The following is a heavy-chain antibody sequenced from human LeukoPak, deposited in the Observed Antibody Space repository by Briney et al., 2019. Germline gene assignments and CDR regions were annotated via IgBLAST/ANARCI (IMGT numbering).Heavy chain of an antibody. J-gene: IGHJ5*02. D-gene: IGHD3-10*01. Sequence: SETLSLTCTVSGGSISSYYWSWIRQPPGKGLEWIGYIYYSGSTNYNPSLKSRVTISVDTSKNQFSLKLSSVTAADTAVYYCARVRITMVRGVSSGYNWFDPWGQGTLVTVSS. CDR1: GGSISSYY. CDR3: ARVRITMVRGVSSGYNWFDP. V-gene: IGHV4-59*01. CDR2: IYYSGST.